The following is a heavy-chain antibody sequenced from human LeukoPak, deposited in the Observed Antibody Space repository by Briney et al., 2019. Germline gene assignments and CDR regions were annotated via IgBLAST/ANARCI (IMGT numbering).Heavy chain of an antibody. CDR2: INHSGST. Sequence: PSETLSLTCAVYGGSFSGYYWSWIRQPPGKGLEWIGEINHSGSTNYNPSLKSRVTISVDTSKNQFSLKLSSVTAADTAVYYCARESYYDSGSRYYFDYWGQGTLVTVSS. J-gene: IGHJ4*02. CDR1: GGSFSGYY. V-gene: IGHV4-34*01. D-gene: IGHD3-10*01. CDR3: ARESYYDSGSRYYFDY.